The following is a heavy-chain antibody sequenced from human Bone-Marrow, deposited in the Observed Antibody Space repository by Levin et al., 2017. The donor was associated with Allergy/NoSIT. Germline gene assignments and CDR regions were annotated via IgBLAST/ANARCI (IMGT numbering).Heavy chain of an antibody. V-gene: IGHV1-69*01. D-gene: IGHD1-7*01. Sequence: KISCKAYGVTFSTSAITWVRQAPGQGLDWMGGIIPMFGTPNYSQKFQGRVTISADESRNTAYLDLTRLTSDDTAVYYCARVPKSTGTTWWFDPWGQGTLVTVAS. CDR3: ARVPKSTGTTWWFDP. CDR1: GVTFSTSA. J-gene: IGHJ5*02. CDR2: IIPMFGTP.